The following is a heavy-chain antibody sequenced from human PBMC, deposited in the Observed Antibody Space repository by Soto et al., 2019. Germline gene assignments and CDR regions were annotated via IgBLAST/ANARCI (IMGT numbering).Heavy chain of an antibody. CDR1: GFTFSSYG. V-gene: IGHV3-33*01. D-gene: IGHD4-17*01. CDR3: ARDRVATVTTPDY. CDR2: IWYDGSNK. J-gene: IGHJ4*02. Sequence: QAQLVESGGGVVQPGRSLRLSCAASGFTFSSYGMHWVRQAPGKGLEWVAVIWYDGSNKYYADSVKGRFTISRDNSKNRVYLQMNSRRAGDTAVYYCARDRVATVTTPDYWGQGTLVTVSS.